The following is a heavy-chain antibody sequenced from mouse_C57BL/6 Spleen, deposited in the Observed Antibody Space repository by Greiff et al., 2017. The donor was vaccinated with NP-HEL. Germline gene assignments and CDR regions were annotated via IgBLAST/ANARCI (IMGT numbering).Heavy chain of an antibody. J-gene: IGHJ2*01. CDR1: GYTFTDYY. Sequence: EVQLQQSGPELVKPGASVKISCKASGYTFTDYYMNWVKQSHGKSLEWIGDINPNNGGTSYNQKFKGKATLTVDKSSSTAYMELRSLTSEDSAVYYCARSLANWDYFDYWGQGTTLTVSS. CDR2: INPNNGGT. CDR3: ARSLANWDYFDY. V-gene: IGHV1-26*01. D-gene: IGHD4-1*01.